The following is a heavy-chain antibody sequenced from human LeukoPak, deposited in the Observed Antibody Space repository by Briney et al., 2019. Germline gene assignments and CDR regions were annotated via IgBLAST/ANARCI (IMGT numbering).Heavy chain of an antibody. CDR1: GFTFSSYG. CDR3: ATVNGVAVAVSFDY. J-gene: IGHJ4*02. V-gene: IGHV3-30*03. CDR2: ISYDGSNK. Sequence: GGSLRLSCAASGFTFSSYGMHWVRQAPGKGLEWVAVISYDGSNKYYADSVKGRFNISRDNSKNTLYLQMNSLRAEDTAVYYCATVNGVAVAVSFDYWGQGTLVTVSS. D-gene: IGHD6-19*01.